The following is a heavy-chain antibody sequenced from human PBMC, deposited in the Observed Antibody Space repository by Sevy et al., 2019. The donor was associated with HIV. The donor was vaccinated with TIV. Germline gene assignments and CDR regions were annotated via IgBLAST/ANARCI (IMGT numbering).Heavy chain of an antibody. J-gene: IGHJ4*02. Sequence: GGSLRLSCAASGFTFSSYGMDWVRQAPGKGLEWVAVIWYDGSNKYYADSVKGRFTISRDNSKNTLYLQMNSLRAEDTAVYYCARSPCSGGSCYYFDYWGQGTLVTVSS. CDR2: IWYDGSNK. CDR3: ARSPCSGGSCYYFDY. CDR1: GFTFSSYG. V-gene: IGHV3-33*01. D-gene: IGHD2-15*01.